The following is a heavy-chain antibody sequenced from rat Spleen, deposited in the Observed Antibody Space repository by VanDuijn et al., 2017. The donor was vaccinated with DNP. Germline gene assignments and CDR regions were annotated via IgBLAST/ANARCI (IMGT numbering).Heavy chain of an antibody. CDR3: ATQGYGGYFGA. D-gene: IGHD1-11*01. V-gene: IGHV5S10*01. CDR1: GFTFSDYN. CDR2: IIYDGSRT. J-gene: IGHJ4*01. Sequence: EVQLVESGGGLVQPGRSLKLSCAASGFTFSDYNMAWVRQAPKKGLEWVATIIYDGSRTYYRDSVKGRFTISRDNAKSTLYLQMDSLRSEDTATYYCATQGYGGYFGAWGQGTSVTVSS.